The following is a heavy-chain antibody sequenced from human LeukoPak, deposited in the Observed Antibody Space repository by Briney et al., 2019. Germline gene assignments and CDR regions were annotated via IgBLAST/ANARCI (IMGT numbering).Heavy chain of an antibody. CDR1: GFTFSSYE. D-gene: IGHD1-14*01. CDR2: ISSSGSTI. V-gene: IGHV3-48*03. J-gene: IGHJ4*02. CDR3: ARDPLPRTYPLDY. Sequence: GGSLRLSCAASGFTFSSYEMNWVRQAPGQGLEWVSYISSSGSTIYYADSVRGRFTISRDYAKSSLYLQMNSLRDEDTAVYYCARDPLPRTYPLDYWGQGTLVTVSS.